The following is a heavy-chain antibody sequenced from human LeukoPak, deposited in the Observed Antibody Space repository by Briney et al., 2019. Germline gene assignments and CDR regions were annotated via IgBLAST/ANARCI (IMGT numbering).Heavy chain of an antibody. D-gene: IGHD4-17*01. CDR2: IRYDGSNK. Sequence: PGGSLRLSCAASGFTFSSYGMHWVRQAPGKGLEWVAFIRYDGSNKYYADSVKGRFTISRDNSKNTLYLQMNSLRAEDTAVYYCAKDLDYGDYDYYFDYWGQGTLVTVSS. CDR3: AKDLDYGDYDYYFDY. CDR1: GFTFSSYG. V-gene: IGHV3-30*02. J-gene: IGHJ4*02.